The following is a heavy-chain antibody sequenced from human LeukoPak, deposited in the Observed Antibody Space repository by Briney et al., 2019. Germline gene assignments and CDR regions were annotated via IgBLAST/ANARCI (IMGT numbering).Heavy chain of an antibody. Sequence: PGGSLRLSCAASGFTFSSFAMSWVRQAPGKGLEWVSVISGSGGSTYYADSVKGRFTISRDNSKNTLYLLMNSLRAEDTAVYYCAKDARDFDAFDIWGQGTMVTVSS. CDR1: GFTFSSFA. V-gene: IGHV3-23*01. CDR3: AKDARDFDAFDI. CDR2: ISGSGGST. D-gene: IGHD2-21*02. J-gene: IGHJ3*02.